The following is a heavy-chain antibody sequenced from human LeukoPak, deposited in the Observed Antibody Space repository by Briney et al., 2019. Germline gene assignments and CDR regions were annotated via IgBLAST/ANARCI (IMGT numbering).Heavy chain of an antibody. V-gene: IGHV3-21*01. J-gene: IGHJ4*02. Sequence: PGGSLRLSCAASGFTFSSYSMNWVRQAPGKGLEWGSSISSSSSYIYYADSVKGRFTISRDNAKNSLYLQMNSLRAEDAAVYYCARDEGPSITGTSYIDYWGQGTLLTVSS. D-gene: IGHD1-20*01. CDR2: ISSSSSYI. CDR1: GFTFSSYS. CDR3: ARDEGPSITGTSYIDY.